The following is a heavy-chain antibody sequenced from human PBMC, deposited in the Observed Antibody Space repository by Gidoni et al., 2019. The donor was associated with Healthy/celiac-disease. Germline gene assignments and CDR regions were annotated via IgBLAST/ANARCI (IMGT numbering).Heavy chain of an antibody. V-gene: IGHV1-69*04. D-gene: IGHD2-21*02. CDR3: AREGDIVVVTAIRESDAFDI. J-gene: IGHJ3*02. CDR1: GGTFSSYA. Sequence: QVQLVQSGAEVKKPGSSVTVSCKASGGTFSSYAISWVRQAPGQGLEWRGRIIPILGIANYAQKFQGRVTITADKSTSTAYMELSSLRSEDTAVYYCAREGDIVVVTAIRESDAFDIWGQGTMVTVSS. CDR2: IIPILGIA.